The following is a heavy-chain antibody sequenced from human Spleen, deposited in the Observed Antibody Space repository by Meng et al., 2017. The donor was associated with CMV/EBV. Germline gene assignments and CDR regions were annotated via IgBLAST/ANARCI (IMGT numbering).Heavy chain of an antibody. CDR1: GYSFPNYW. CDR3: ARRGYCGGDCFGFDP. CDR2: IYPGDSDT. Sequence: GESLKISCKGSGYSFPNYWIGWVRQMPGKGLEWMGVIYPGDSDTRYSPSFQGQVTISADRSISTAYLQWSSLKASDTAMYYCARRGYCGGDCFGFDPWGQGTLVTVSS. J-gene: IGHJ5*02. V-gene: IGHV5-51*01. D-gene: IGHD2-21*01.